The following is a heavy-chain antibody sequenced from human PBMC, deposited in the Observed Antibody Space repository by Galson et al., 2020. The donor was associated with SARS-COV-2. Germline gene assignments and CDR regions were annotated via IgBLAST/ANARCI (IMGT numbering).Heavy chain of an antibody. V-gene: IGHV4-59*11. CDR1: GGSISSHY. J-gene: IGHJ6*03. D-gene: IGHD1-26*01. Sequence: SETLSLTCTVSGGSISSHYWSWIRQPPGKGLEWIGYIYYSGSTNYNPSLKSRVTISVDTSKNQFSLKLSSVTAADTAVYYCARGTPSVQWELPPYYYYYMDVWGKGTTVTVSS. CDR2: IYYSGST. CDR3: ARGTPSVQWELPPYYYYYMDV.